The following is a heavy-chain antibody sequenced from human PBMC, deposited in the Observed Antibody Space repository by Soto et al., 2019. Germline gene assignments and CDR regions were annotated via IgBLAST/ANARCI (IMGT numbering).Heavy chain of an antibody. J-gene: IGHJ6*03. CDR3: ARLGYGSRWPIVYMDV. V-gene: IGHV3-64*01. Sequence: EAQLVESGGGLVQPGGSLRLSCAASGVTFSNYEMHWVRQAPGKGLEYVSGISNNGAHTDYAKSVKGRFTISRDNSENILYLQVGSLRAEDMALYSCARLGYGSRWPIVYMDVWGKGTTVTGFS. CDR2: ISNNGAHT. CDR1: GVTFSNYE. D-gene: IGHD6-13*01.